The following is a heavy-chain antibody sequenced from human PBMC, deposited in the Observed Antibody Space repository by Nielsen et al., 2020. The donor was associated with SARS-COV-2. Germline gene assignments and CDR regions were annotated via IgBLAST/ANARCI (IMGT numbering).Heavy chain of an antibody. Sequence: KVSCKGSGYSFTSYWISWVRQMPGKGLEWMGRIDPSDSYTNYSPSFQGHVTISADKSISTAYLQWSSLKASDTAMYYCARHLDDYSNYFDYWGQGTLVTASS. CDR2: IDPSDSYT. D-gene: IGHD4-11*01. V-gene: IGHV5-10-1*01. CDR3: ARHLDDYSNYFDY. CDR1: GYSFTSYW. J-gene: IGHJ4*02.